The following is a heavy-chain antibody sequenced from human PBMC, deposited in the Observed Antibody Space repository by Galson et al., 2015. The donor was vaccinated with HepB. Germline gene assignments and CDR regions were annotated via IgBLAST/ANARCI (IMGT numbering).Heavy chain of an antibody. CDR1: GGYISSGGYY. D-gene: IGHD2-15*01. CDR3: ARGLLPEGNYYYYMDV. CDR2: IYYSGST. Sequence: QVHLLESGPGLVKPSQTLSLPCTFPGGYISSGGYYWSWIRQHPGKGLEWIGYIYYSGSTYYNPSLKSRVTISVDTSKNQFSLKLSSVTAADTAVYYCARGLLPEGNYYYYMDVWGKGTTVTVSS. J-gene: IGHJ6*03. V-gene: IGHV4-31*03.